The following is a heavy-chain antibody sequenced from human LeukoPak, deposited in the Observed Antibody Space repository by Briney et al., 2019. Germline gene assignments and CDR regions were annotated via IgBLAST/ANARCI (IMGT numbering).Heavy chain of an antibody. CDR3: ARATWLPVGLYYYDSSGYYYYFDS. J-gene: IGHJ4*02. CDR2: IYYSGST. Sequence: SETLSLTCTVSGGSISSYYWSWIRQPPGKGLEWIGYIYYSGSTNYNPSLKSRVTISVDTSKNQFSLKLSSVTAADTAVYYCARATWLPVGLYYYDSSGYYYYFDSWGQGTLVTVSS. D-gene: IGHD3-22*01. V-gene: IGHV4-59*01. CDR1: GGSISSYY.